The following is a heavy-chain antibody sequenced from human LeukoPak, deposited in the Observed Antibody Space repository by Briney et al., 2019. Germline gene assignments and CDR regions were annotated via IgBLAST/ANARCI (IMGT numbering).Heavy chain of an antibody. J-gene: IGHJ4*02. CDR3: AKEQYSSGWHYPYFDY. CDR2: ISYDGSNK. Sequence: GGSLRLSCATSGFTFNSFGMHWARQAPGKGLEWVAFISYDGSNKDYADSVKGRFTISRDNSKNTLYLQMNSLRAEDTAVYYCAKEQYSSGWHYPYFDYWGQGTLVTVSS. CDR1: GFTFNSFG. D-gene: IGHD6-19*01. V-gene: IGHV3-30*18.